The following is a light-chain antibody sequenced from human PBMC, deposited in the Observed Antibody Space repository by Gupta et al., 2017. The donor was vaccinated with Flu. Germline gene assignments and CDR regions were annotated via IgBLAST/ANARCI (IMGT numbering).Light chain of an antibody. CDR1: QSVRNN. V-gene: IGKV3-15*01. CDR2: DAS. CDR3: QQDSNWPPWT. Sequence: EIVMTQSPATLSVSPGERATLSCRASQSVRNNLAWYQQKVGQAPRLLIYDASTRATGIPARFSATGYGTEFTLTISSLQSEDFAVYYCQQDSNWPPWTFGQGTRVEIK. J-gene: IGKJ1*01.